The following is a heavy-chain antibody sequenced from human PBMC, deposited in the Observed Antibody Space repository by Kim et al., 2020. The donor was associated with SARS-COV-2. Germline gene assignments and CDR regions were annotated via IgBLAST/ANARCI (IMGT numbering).Heavy chain of an antibody. CDR3: ARGPFVVVPAAMRNVRFDP. V-gene: IGHV4-31*03. Sequence: SETLSLTCTVSGGSISSGGYYWSWIRQHPGKGLEWIGYIYYSGSTYYNPSLKSRVTISVDTSKNQFSLKLSSVTAADTAVYYCARGPFVVVPAAMRNVRFDPWGQGTLVTVSS. CDR2: IYYSGST. J-gene: IGHJ5*02. D-gene: IGHD2-2*01. CDR1: GGSISSGGYY.